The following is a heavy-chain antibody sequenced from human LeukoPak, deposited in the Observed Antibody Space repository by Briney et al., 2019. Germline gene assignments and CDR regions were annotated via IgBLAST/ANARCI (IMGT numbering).Heavy chain of an antibody. CDR1: GFIFSRYW. CDR3: ARDGGTGIPFDY. V-gene: IGHV3-7*01. Sequence: GGSLRLSCAASGFIFSRYWMSWVRQAPGKGLEWVANINQNGNETYYVDSVRGRFTISRDTAKNSLSLQMNSLRAEDTAVYYCARDGGTGIPFDYWGQGTLVTVSS. J-gene: IGHJ4*02. D-gene: IGHD1-1*01. CDR2: INQNGNET.